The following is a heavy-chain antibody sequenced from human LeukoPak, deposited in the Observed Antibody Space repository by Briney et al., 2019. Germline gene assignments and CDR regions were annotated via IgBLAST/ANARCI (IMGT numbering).Heavy chain of an antibody. Sequence: GGSLRLSCAASGFTFSSYSMNWVRQAPGKGLEWVSSISSSSSYIYYADSVKGRFTISRDNAKNSLYLQMNSLRAEDTAMYYCARDIAYCGADCYSGYFQHWSQGSLVTVSS. CDR1: GFTFSSYS. CDR3: ARDIAYCGADCYSGYFQH. CDR2: ISSSSSYI. D-gene: IGHD2-21*01. J-gene: IGHJ1*01. V-gene: IGHV3-21*01.